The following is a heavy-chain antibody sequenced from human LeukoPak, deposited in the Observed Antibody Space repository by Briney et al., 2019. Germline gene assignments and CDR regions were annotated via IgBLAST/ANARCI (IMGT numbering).Heavy chain of an antibody. CDR3: ARIRDGYNDAYDI. J-gene: IGHJ3*02. CDR1: GYTFTKYY. V-gene: IGHV1-46*01. D-gene: IGHD5-24*01. Sequence: ASVKVSCKSSGYTFTKYYIHWVRQAPGQGLEWMGLINPGGDNTNYAQNFQGRVTMTRDTSTSTVYMELSSLRSEDTAIYYCARIRDGYNDAYDIWGQGTVVTVPS. CDR2: INPGGDNT.